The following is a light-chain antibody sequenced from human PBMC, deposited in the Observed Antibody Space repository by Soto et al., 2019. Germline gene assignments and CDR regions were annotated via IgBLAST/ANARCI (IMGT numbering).Light chain of an antibody. CDR2: GAS. V-gene: IGKV3-20*01. CDR1: QSVSSGY. Sequence: NVLNQTPGTLPFSSGGKDTHSRPGPQSVSSGYLAWYQQRPGQAPRLLIYGASRRATDIPDRFSGSGSGTGFTLTISRLEPEDFVMYYCQQYGTSPRTFGQGTKVDIK. J-gene: IGKJ1*01. CDR3: QQYGTSPRT.